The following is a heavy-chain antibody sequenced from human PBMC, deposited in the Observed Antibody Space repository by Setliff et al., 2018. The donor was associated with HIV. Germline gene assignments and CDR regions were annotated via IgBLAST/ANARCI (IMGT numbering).Heavy chain of an antibody. CDR2: INHSGDT. V-gene: IGHV4-34*01. CDR3: ARFYGNYETDNWFDP. J-gene: IGHJ5*02. D-gene: IGHD3-3*01. Sequence: SETLSLTCAVYGASFSDYYWTWIRQSPGKGLEWIGEINHSGDTNYNPSLKSRVTLSVDLSKNQFSLNLTSVSAADTAVYYCARFYGNYETDNWFDPWGHGILVTVPQ. CDR1: GASFSDYY.